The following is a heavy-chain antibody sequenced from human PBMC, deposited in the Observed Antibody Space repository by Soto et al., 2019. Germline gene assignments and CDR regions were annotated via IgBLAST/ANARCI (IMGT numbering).Heavy chain of an antibody. CDR2: IYSGGST. CDR3: ARDSGSYNYFDY. V-gene: IGHV3-53*02. CDR1: GFTVSSNY. D-gene: IGHD1-26*01. J-gene: IGHJ4*02. Sequence: EVQLVETGGGLIQPGGSLRLSCAASGFTVSSNYMSWIRQAPGKGLEWVSVIYSGGSTYYADSVKGRFTISRDNSKNTLYLQMNSLRAEDTAVYYCARDSGSYNYFDYWGQGTLVTVSS.